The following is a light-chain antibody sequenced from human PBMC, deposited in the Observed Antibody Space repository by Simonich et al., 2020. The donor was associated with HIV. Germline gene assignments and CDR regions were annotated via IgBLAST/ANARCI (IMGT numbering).Light chain of an antibody. J-gene: IGLJ1*01. CDR3: NSRDSSGNRV. Sequence: SSELTQDPAVSVALGQTVRITCQGDSLRSYYASWYQQKPGQAPVLVIYGKNKRPSGIPDRFSGSSSGNTASLTSTGAQAEDEADYDCNSRDSSGNRVFGTGTKVTVL. CDR1: SLRSYY. V-gene: IGLV3-19*01. CDR2: GKN.